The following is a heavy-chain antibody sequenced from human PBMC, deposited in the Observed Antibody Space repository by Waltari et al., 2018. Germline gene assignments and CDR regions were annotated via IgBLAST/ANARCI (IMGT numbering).Heavy chain of an antibody. CDR2: IRSKANSYAT. CDR3: TTNSYGDYDGSFDY. CDR1: GFTFSGSA. J-gene: IGHJ4*02. V-gene: IGHV3-73*01. Sequence: EVQLVESGGGLVQPGGSLKLSCAASGFTFSGSAMHWVRQASGKGLEWVGRIRSKANSYATAYAASVKGRFTISRDDSKNTAYLQMNSLKTEDTAVYYCTTNSYGDYDGSFDYWGQGTLVTVSS. D-gene: IGHD4-17*01.